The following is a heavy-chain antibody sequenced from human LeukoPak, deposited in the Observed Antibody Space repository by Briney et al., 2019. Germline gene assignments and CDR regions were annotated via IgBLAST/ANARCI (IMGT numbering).Heavy chain of an antibody. CDR3: ARDRSDFWSGYYLDY. V-gene: IGHV3-33*08. CDR1: GFTFGSYG. Sequence: GSLRLSCAASGFTFGSYGMHWVRQAPGKGLEGVAVVWYGGSNKYYADSVKGRFTISRDNSKNTLYLQMNSLRAEDTAVYYCARDRSDFWSGYYLDYWGQGTLVTVSS. J-gene: IGHJ4*02. CDR2: VWYGGSNK. D-gene: IGHD3-3*01.